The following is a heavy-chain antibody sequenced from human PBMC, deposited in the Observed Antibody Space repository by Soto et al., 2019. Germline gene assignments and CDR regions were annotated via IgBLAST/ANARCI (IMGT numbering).Heavy chain of an antibody. CDR1: GDTFTDYY. CDR2: VNPSGGHT. V-gene: IGHV1-46*01. CDR3: ARGGHVVVVTAALDY. D-gene: IGHD2-21*02. J-gene: IGHJ4*02. Sequence: QVQLMQSGAEVKKPGASVKVSCKASGDTFTDYYIHWVRQAPGQGLEWMGTVNPSGGHTTYAQNFPGRVTMTRETSTSTLYMELTSLTSDDTAIYYCARGGHVVVVTAALDYWGQGTLVTVSS.